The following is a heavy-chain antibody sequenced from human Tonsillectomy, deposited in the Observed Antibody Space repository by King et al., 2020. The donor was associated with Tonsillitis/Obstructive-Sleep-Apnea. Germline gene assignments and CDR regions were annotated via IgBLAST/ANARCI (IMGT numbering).Heavy chain of an antibody. CDR2: IYYSGST. J-gene: IGHJ4*02. D-gene: IGHD2-15*01. CDR3: ARHVRYCSGGSCFMTGFDY. V-gene: IGHV4-39*01. Sequence: QLQESGPGLVKPSENLSLTCTVSGGSISSSSYYWGWIRQPPGKGLEWIGSIYYSGSTYYNPSLKSRVTISVDTSKNQFSLKLSSVTAADTAVYYCARHVRYCSGGSCFMTGFDYWGQGTLVTVSS. CDR1: GGSISSSSYY.